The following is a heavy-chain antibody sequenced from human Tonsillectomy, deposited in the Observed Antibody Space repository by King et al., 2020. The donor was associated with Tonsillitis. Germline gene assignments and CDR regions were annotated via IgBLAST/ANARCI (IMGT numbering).Heavy chain of an antibody. CDR3: ARDLGPAIAAADWFDP. V-gene: IGHV4-38-2*02. CDR1: GYSISSGYY. J-gene: IGHJ5*02. CDR2: IYHSGST. D-gene: IGHD6-13*01. Sequence: VQLQESGPGLVKPSETLSLTCAVSGYSISSGYYWGWIRQPPGKGLEWIGSIYHSGSTYYNPSLKSRVTISVDTSKNQFSLKLSSVTAADTAVYYCARDLGPAIAAADWFDPWGQGTLVTVSS.